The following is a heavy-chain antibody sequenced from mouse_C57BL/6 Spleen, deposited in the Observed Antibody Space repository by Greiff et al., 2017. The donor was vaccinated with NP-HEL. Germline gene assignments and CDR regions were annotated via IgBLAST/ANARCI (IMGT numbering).Heavy chain of an antibody. J-gene: IGHJ2*01. CDR2: ISSGSSTI. D-gene: IGHD2-3*01. V-gene: IGHV5-17*01. CDR1: GFTFSDYG. Sequence: EVKLVESGGGLVKPGGSLKLSCAASGFTFSDYGMHWVRQAPEKGLEWVAYISSGSSTIYYADTVKGRFTISRDNAKNTLFLQMTSLRSEDTAMYYCARIIYDGYYGYFDYWGQGTTLTVSS. CDR3: ARIIYDGYYGYFDY.